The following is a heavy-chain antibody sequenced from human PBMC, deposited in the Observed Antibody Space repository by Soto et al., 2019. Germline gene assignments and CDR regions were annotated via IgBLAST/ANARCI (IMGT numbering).Heavy chain of an antibody. V-gene: IGHV4-34*01. J-gene: IGHJ6*02. CDR2: IHHSGST. Sequence: SETLSLTCTVSGGSISSYYWSWIRQPPGKGLEWIGEIHHSGSTNYNPSLKSRVTFSIDTSKRQFSLKVRSVTAAGTAVYYCARGKRGSSWYRGEEKYYYYGMDVWGQGTPVTVSS. CDR1: GGSISSYY. D-gene: IGHD6-13*01. CDR3: ARGKRGSSWYRGEEKYYYYGMDV.